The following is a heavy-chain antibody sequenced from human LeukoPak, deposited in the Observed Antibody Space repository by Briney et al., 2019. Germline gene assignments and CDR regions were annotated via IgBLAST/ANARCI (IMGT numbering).Heavy chain of an antibody. CDR2: INPNSGGT. CDR1: GYTFTGYY. J-gene: IGHJ4*02. CDR3: ARVAIAAAGDYFDY. V-gene: IGHV1-2*02. D-gene: IGHD6-13*01. Sequence: ASVKVSCKASGYTFTGYYMHWVRQAPGQGLEWMGWINPNSGGTNYAQKFQGRVTMTRDTSISTAYMELSRLRSDDTAVYYCARVAIAAAGDYFDYWGQGTLVTVPS.